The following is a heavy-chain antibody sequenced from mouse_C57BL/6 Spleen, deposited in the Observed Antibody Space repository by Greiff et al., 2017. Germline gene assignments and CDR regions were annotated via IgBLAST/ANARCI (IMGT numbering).Heavy chain of an antibody. CDR3: ARGIYGNHWYFDV. D-gene: IGHD2-1*01. CDR2: ISYDGSN. CDR1: GYSITSGYY. V-gene: IGHV3-6*01. J-gene: IGHJ1*03. Sequence: DVKLQESGPGLVKPSQSLSLTCSVTGYSITSGYYWNWIRQFPGNKLEWMGYISYDGSNNYNPSLKNRISITRDTSKNQFFLKLNSVTTEDTATYYCARGIYGNHWYFDVWGTGTTVTVSS.